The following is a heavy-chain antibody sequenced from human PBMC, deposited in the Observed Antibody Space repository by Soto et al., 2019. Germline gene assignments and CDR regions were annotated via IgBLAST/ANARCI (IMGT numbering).Heavy chain of an antibody. D-gene: IGHD3-10*01. CDR2: FDPEDGEI. CDR1: GYTLTVLS. J-gene: IGHJ5*02. V-gene: IGHV1-24*01. Sequence: ASVKVSCKVSGYTLTVLSMHWVRQAPGKGLEWMGGFDPEDGEIIYAQKFQGRVTMTEDTSTDTAYMELNSLRSEDTAVYYCATDLTSVAFGDLLFSFDPWGQGTLVTLSS. CDR3: ATDLTSVAFGDLLFSFDP.